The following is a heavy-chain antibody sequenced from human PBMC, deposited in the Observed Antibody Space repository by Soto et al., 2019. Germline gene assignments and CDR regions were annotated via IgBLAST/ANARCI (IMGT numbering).Heavy chain of an antibody. CDR3: ARLGEWYDYYYGMDV. V-gene: IGHV5-51*01. D-gene: IGHD3-10*01. J-gene: IGHJ6*02. Sequence: GESLKISCKGSGYSFTSYWIGWVRQMPGKGLEWMGIIYPGDSDTRYSPSFQGQVTISADKSISTAYLQWSSLKASDTAMYYCARLGEWYDYYYGMDVCGQRTTVTVSS. CDR2: IYPGDSDT. CDR1: GYSFTSYW.